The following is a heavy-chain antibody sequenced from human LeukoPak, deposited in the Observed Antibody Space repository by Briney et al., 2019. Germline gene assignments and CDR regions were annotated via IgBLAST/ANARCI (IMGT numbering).Heavy chain of an antibody. CDR3: ARNYGSGSYYNVGDY. D-gene: IGHD3-10*01. CDR1: GFTFSTYA. CDR2: VSFDGSNK. Sequence: GGSLRLSCAASGFTFSTYAMHWVRQAPGKGLEGVAVVSFDGSNKYYADSVKGRFTISRDNSKNTLYLQMNSLRAEDTAVYYCARNYGSGSYYNVGDYWGQGTLVTVSS. V-gene: IGHV3-30*04. J-gene: IGHJ4*02.